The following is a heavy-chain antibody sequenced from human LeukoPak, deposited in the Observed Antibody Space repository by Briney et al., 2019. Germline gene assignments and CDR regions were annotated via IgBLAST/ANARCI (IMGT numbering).Heavy chain of an antibody. CDR1: GGSISPYY. V-gene: IGHV4-59*08. Sequence: SETLSLTCSVSGGSISPYYWSWIRQPPGKGLEWIAYIYHSGTTKYNPSLRSRVTISVDTSKNQFSLMLDSVTAADTAVYYCARHGGSYFLYGGQGTLVTVSS. CDR2: IYHSGTT. J-gene: IGHJ4*02. D-gene: IGHD3-16*01. CDR3: ARHGGSYFLY.